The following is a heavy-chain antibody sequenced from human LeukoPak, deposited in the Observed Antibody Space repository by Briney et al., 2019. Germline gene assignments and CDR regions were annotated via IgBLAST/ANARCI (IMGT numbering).Heavy chain of an antibody. V-gene: IGHV1-69*13. CDR2: IIPIFGTA. D-gene: IGHD3-3*01. Sequence: GASVKVSCKASGGTFSSYAISWVRQAPGQGLEWMGGIIPIFGTANYAQKFQGRVTITADESTSTAYMELSSLRSEDTAVYYCARAEGTGFWSGYYFDYWGQGTLVTVSS. CDR3: ARAEGTGFWSGYYFDY. J-gene: IGHJ4*02. CDR1: GGTFSSYA.